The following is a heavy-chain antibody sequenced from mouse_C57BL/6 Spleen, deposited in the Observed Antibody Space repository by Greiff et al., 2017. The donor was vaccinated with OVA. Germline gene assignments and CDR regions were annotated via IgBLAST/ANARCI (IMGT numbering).Heavy chain of an antibody. CDR1: GYTFTSYW. CDR2: IDPSDSET. V-gene: IGHV1-52*01. D-gene: IGHD1-1*01. CDR3: ARGHSYGSRGWYFDV. J-gene: IGHJ1*03. Sequence: QVQLQQPGAELVRPGSSVKLSCKASGYTFTSYWMHWVKQRPIQGLEWIGNIDPSDSETHYNQKFKDKATLTVDKSSSTAYMQLIRLTSEDSAVYYCARGHSYGSRGWYFDVWGTGTTVTVSS.